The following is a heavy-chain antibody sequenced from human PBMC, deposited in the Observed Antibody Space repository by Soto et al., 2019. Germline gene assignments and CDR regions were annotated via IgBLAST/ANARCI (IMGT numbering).Heavy chain of an antibody. CDR1: GSSIDDYA. J-gene: IGHJ4*02. CDR3: DNRGYDFDY. Sequence: PGGSLRLSCIVSGSSIDDYAMHWVRQLPGRGLEWVSGIFWVGGGTGYADSVKGRFTISRDRARNSLSLQMNSLRIEDTAVYYYDNRGYDFDYWGQGTQVTVSS. V-gene: IGHV3-9*01. D-gene: IGHD5-12*01. CDR2: IFWVGGGT.